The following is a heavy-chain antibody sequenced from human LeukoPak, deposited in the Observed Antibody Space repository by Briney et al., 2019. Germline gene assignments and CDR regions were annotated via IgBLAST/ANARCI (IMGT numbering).Heavy chain of an antibody. V-gene: IGHV3-33*01. J-gene: IGHJ4*02. CDR1: GFTFSSYG. D-gene: IGHD3-3*01. CDR2: IWYDGSNK. Sequence: GGSLRLSCAASGFTFSSYGMHWVRQAPGKGLEWVAVIWYDGSNKYYADSVKGRFTISRDNSKNTLYLQMNSLRAEDTAVYYCARGPPRPGYDFWNDYYGLGFDYWGQGTLVTVSS. CDR3: ARGPPRPGYDFWNDYYGLGFDY.